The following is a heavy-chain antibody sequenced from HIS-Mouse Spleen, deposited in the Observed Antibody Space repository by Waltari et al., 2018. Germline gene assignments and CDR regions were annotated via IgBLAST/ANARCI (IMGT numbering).Heavy chain of an antibody. CDR1: GDSVSSNSAA. D-gene: IGHD5-18*01. J-gene: IGHJ4*02. CDR2: TYYRSKWYN. V-gene: IGHV6-1*01. Sequence: QVQLQQSGTGLVKPPQTLSLTCSIPGDSVSSNSAAWNCIRQSPSRGLEWLGRTYYRSKWYNDYAVSVKSRITINPDTSKNQFSLQLNSVTPEDTAVYYCARDLGDRGYSYGYFDYWGQGTLVTVSS. CDR3: ARDLGDRGYSYGYFDY.